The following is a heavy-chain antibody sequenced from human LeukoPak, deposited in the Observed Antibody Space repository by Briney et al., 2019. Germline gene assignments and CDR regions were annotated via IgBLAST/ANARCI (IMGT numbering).Heavy chain of an antibody. CDR3: AKYFEYYYGSGFDY. D-gene: IGHD3-10*01. J-gene: IGHJ4*02. CDR2: ISGSGGST. Sequence: GGSLRLSCAASGFTFSSYAMSWVRQAPGKGLEWVSAISGSGGSTYYADPVKGRFTISRDNSKNTLYLQMNSLRAEDTAVYYCAKYFEYYYGSGFDYWGQGTLVTVSS. V-gene: IGHV3-23*01. CDR1: GFTFSSYA.